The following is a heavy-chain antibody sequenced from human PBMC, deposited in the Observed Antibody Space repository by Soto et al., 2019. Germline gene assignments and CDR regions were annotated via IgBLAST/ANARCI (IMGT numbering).Heavy chain of an antibody. CDR1: GYTFTSYA. J-gene: IGHJ3*02. V-gene: IGHV1-3*01. CDR2: INAGNGNT. Sequence: QVPLVQSGAEVKKPGASVKVSCKASGYTFTSYAMHWVRQAPGQRLEWMGWINAGNGNTKYSQKFQGRVTITRDTSASTAYMELSSLRSEDTAVYYCARAPWVAVAGTNALDIWGQGTMVTVSS. CDR3: ARAPWVAVAGTNALDI. D-gene: IGHD6-19*01.